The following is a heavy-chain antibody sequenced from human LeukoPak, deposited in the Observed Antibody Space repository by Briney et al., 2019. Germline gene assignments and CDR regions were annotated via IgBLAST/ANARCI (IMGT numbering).Heavy chain of an antibody. D-gene: IGHD5-24*01. J-gene: IGHJ3*02. CDR3: AGRLWRRDGYNLSAFDI. V-gene: IGHV4-59*01. CDR2: TYYSGST. CDR1: GGSISSYY. Sequence: SETLSLTCTVSGGSISSYYWNWIRQPPGKGLEWIGYTYYSGSTNYNPSLKSRVTISVDTSKNQFSLELSSVTAAETAVYYCAGRLWRRDGYNLSAFDIWGQGKMVTVSS.